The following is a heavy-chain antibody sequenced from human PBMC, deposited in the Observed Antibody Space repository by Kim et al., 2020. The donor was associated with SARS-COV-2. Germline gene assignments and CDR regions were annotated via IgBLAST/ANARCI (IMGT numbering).Heavy chain of an antibody. Sequence: YAQKFQGRVTMTRDTSISTAYMELSRLRSDDTAVYYGARDLRGAAAPTDYWGQGTLVTVSS. J-gene: IGHJ4*02. V-gene: IGHV1-2*02. CDR3: ARDLRGAAAPTDY. D-gene: IGHD6-13*01.